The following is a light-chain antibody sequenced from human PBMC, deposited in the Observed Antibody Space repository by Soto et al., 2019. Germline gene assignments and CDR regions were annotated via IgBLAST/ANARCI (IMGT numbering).Light chain of an antibody. V-gene: IGKV3-20*01. CDR3: RQYGSSPYT. Sequence: EIVLTQSPGTLSLSPGERATLSCRASQSVSSNYLARYQQKPGQTPRLLIYGAAGRTTGIPDRFSGSGSGTDFTLTISRLELEDFAVYYCRQYGSSPYTFGQGTKLEIK. J-gene: IGKJ2*01. CDR1: QSVSSNY. CDR2: GAA.